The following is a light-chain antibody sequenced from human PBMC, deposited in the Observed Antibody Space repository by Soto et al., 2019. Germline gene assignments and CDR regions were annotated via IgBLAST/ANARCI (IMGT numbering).Light chain of an antibody. V-gene: IGKV3D-15*01. CDR2: YIS. CDR3: QQHTQWPIT. CDR1: QSAGNF. J-gene: IGKJ5*01. Sequence: EIVMTKYPATLSVSPGETASLSCMASQSAGNFLAWYQQKPGQAPRLLIYYISTRATGIPARFSGSGSGTEFTLTINSLQSEDSAVYYCQQHTQWPITFGQGTRLEVK.